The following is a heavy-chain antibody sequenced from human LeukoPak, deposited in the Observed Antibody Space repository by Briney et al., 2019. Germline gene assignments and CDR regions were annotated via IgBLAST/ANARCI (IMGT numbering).Heavy chain of an antibody. Sequence: GASVKVSCKASGYTFTSYGISWVRQAPGQGLEWMGWISAYNGNTNYAQKLQGRVTMTTDTSTSTAYMELRSLRSDDTAVYYCARTAGYDFWSGYDYYYMDVWGKGTTVTVSS. CDR2: ISAYNGNT. CDR3: ARTAGYDFWSGYDYYYMDV. CDR1: GYTFTSYG. D-gene: IGHD3-3*01. J-gene: IGHJ6*03. V-gene: IGHV1-18*01.